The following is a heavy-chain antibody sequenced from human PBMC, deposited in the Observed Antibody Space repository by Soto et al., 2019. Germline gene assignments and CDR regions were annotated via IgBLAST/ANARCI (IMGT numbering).Heavy chain of an antibody. CDR3: ARGAYDRNDAFDI. CDR2: IYSGGST. J-gene: IGHJ3*02. Sequence: GGSLRLSCAASGFTVSSNYMSWVRQAPGKGLEWVSVIYSGGSTYYADSVKGRFTISRDNSKNTLYLQMNSLRAEDTAVYYCARGAYDRNDAFDIWGQGTMVTVSS. D-gene: IGHD3-16*01. V-gene: IGHV3-66*01. CDR1: GFTVSSNY.